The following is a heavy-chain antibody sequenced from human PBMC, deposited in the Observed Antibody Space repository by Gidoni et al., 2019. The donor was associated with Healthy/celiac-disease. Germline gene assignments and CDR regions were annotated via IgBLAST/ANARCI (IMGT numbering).Heavy chain of an antibody. Sequence: QVQLQQWGAGLLKPSETLSLTCAVYGGSFSGYYWSWIRQPPGKGLEWIGEINHSGSTNYNPSLKSRVTISVDTSKNQFSLKLSSVTAADTAVYYCARAPTDYGDYYFDYWGQGTLVTVSS. CDR3: ARAPTDYGDYYFDY. CDR1: GGSFSGYY. CDR2: INHSGST. D-gene: IGHD4-17*01. J-gene: IGHJ4*02. V-gene: IGHV4-34*01.